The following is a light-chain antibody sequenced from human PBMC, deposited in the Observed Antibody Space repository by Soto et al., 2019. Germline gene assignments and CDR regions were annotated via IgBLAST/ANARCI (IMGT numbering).Light chain of an antibody. Sequence: DIQMTQSPSSLSVSVGDRVTITCRASQDIRNYLAWYQQKPGKVPKLLIYAASTLQSGVPSRFSGSVSGTDFTLTINSLQPEDIATYYCQKYDRAPFTFGPGTKVDFK. J-gene: IGKJ3*01. CDR3: QKYDRAPFT. CDR1: QDIRNY. CDR2: AAS. V-gene: IGKV1-27*01.